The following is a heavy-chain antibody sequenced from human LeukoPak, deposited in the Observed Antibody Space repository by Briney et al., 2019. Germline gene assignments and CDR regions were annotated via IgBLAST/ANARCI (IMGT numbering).Heavy chain of an antibody. CDR2: IKQDGSET. J-gene: IGHJ4*02. CDR1: GFTFSSSW. CDR3: AGGLYYDY. D-gene: IGHD3-10*01. Sequence: YPGGSLRLSCAASGFTFSSSWMSWVRQAPGKGLEWVANIKQDGSETYYVDSVKGRFTISRDNAKNSLYLQMNSLRAEDTAVYYCAGGLYYDYWGQGTLVTVSS. V-gene: IGHV3-7*04.